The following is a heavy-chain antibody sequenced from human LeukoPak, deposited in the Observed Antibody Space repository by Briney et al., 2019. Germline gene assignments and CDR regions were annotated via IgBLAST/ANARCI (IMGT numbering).Heavy chain of an antibody. CDR3: ASSISYDSSGYYYPDY. D-gene: IGHD3-22*01. J-gene: IGHJ4*02. CDR1: GYSFTSCF. CDR2: INPSGGST. Sequence: ASVKVSSKASGYSFTSCFIHWLRQAPGQGLEWMGIINPSGGSTSYAQNFQGRVTITTDESTSTAYMELSSLRSEDTAVYYCASSISYDSSGYYYPDYWGQGTLVTVSS. V-gene: IGHV1-46*01.